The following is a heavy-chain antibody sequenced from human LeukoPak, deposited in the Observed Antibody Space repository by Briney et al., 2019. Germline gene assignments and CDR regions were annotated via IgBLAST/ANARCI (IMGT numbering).Heavy chain of an antibody. CDR3: AREGWLRTVDY. CDR1: GFTFSSYA. J-gene: IGHJ4*02. Sequence: GGSLRLSCAASGFTFSSYAMTWVRQAPGKGLEWVSGISGSGGRTYYADSVKGRFTISRDNAKNSLYLQMNSLRAEDTAVYYCAREGWLRTVDYWGQGTLVTVSS. V-gene: IGHV3-23*01. D-gene: IGHD5-12*01. CDR2: ISGSGGRT.